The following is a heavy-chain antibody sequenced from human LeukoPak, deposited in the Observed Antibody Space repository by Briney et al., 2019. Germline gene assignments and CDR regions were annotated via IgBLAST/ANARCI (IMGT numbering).Heavy chain of an antibody. D-gene: IGHD6-19*01. CDR2: IRQDGSEK. CDR3: AREQGAVAGDY. V-gene: IGHV3-7*01. J-gene: IGHJ4*02. Sequence: GGSLRLSCAASGFTFSNYWMSWVRQAPGKGLGWVAIIRQDGSEKKYVDSVKGRFTISRDNAKNSLYLQMNSLRADDTAVYYCAREQGAVAGDYWGQGTLVTVSS. CDR1: GFTFSNYW.